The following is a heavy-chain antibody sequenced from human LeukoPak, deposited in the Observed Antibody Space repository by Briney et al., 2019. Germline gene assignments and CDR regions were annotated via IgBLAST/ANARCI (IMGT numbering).Heavy chain of an antibody. V-gene: IGHV4-4*07. D-gene: IGHD6-13*01. CDR3: ARGLGKSSSPYWYFDL. Sequence: KPSETLSLTCSVSGGSISSYYWSWIRQPAGKGLEWIGRIYTSGSTNYNPSLKSRVTMSVDTSKNQFSLKLSSMTAADTAVYYCARGLGKSSSPYWYFDLWGRGTLVTVSS. J-gene: IGHJ2*01. CDR2: IYTSGST. CDR1: GGSISSYY.